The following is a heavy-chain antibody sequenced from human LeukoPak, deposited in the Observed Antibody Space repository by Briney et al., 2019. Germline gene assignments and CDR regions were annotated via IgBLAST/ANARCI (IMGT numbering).Heavy chain of an antibody. Sequence: GGSLTLSCEASGFTFSTYRMNWVRQAPGEGLEWVSYISPGSSTIYYADSVKGRFTISRDNAKNSLYLQMNSVRDEDTAVYYCARGVDYWGQGTLVTVSS. J-gene: IGHJ4*02. CDR3: ARGVDY. CDR2: ISPGSSTI. V-gene: IGHV3-48*02. CDR1: GFTFSTYR.